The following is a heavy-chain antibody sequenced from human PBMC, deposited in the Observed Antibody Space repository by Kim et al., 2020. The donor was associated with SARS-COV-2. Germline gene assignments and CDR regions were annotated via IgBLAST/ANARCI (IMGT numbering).Heavy chain of an antibody. J-gene: IGHJ4*02. CDR3: ARYGFDSGYDLGSDY. Sequence: SVKVSCKASGGTFSSYAISWVRQAPGQGLEWMGRIIPILGIANYAQKFQGRVTITADKSTSTAYMELSSLRSEDTAVYYCARYGFDSGYDLGSDYWGQGTLVTVSS. CDR1: GGTFSSYA. CDR2: IIPILGIA. V-gene: IGHV1-69*04. D-gene: IGHD5-12*01.